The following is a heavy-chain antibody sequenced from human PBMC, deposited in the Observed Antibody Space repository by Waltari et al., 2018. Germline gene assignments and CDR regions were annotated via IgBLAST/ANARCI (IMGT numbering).Heavy chain of an antibody. V-gene: IGHV4-34*01. CDR2: IRHPGST. Sequence: QVQLQQWGAGLLGPSETLSLTFAVDGASFSDYYGGWVRQPPGKGLEWIGQIRHPGSTNYNPSLKSRVTISIDTPRSQFSLRLSSVTAADTALYFCTRGGNYDFWSHRPFVDPWGQGTLVTVSS. D-gene: IGHD3-3*01. J-gene: IGHJ5*02. CDR3: TRGGNYDFWSHRPFVDP. CDR1: GASFSDYY.